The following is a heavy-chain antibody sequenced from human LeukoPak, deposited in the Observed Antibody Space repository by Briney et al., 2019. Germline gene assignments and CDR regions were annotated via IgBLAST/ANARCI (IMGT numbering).Heavy chain of an antibody. CDR2: IKRKTDGGTI. J-gene: IGHJ4*02. Sequence: GGSLRLSCAASGFTFSNAWMSWVRQAPGKGLEWVGRIKRKTDGGTIDYAAPVKGRFTISRDDSKNTLYLQMNSLKTEDTAVYYCTTDLYCSSTSCYRLGYWGQGTLVTVSS. V-gene: IGHV3-15*01. CDR3: TTDLYCSSTSCYRLGY. D-gene: IGHD2-2*01. CDR1: GFTFSNAW.